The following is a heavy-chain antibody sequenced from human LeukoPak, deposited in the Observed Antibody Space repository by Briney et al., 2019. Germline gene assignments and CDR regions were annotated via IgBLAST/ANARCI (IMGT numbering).Heavy chain of an antibody. V-gene: IGHV3-23*01. Sequence: GGSLRLSCAASGFTFSSYAMSWVRQPPGKGLEWVSAISGSGGSTYYADSVKGRFTISRDNSKNTMSVQMNSLRAEDTAVYYCAKDYSRAYTSGWPYFDYWGQGTLVTVSS. CDR1: GFTFSSYA. CDR2: ISGSGGST. CDR3: AKDYSRAYTSGWPYFDY. J-gene: IGHJ4*02. D-gene: IGHD6-19*01.